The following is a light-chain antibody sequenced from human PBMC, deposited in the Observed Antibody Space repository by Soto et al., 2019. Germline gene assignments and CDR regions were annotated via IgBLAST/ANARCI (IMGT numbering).Light chain of an antibody. CDR2: DTS. V-gene: IGKV3-15*01. Sequence: EIVMTQSPATLSVSPGERATLSCRASQSVSSNLAWYQQKPGQAPRLLIYDTSTRAAGISARFSGSGSGTEFTLTISSLQSEDFAVYYCQQYIDWPPGTFGQGTKVDIK. CDR1: QSVSSN. CDR3: QQYIDWPPGT. J-gene: IGKJ1*01.